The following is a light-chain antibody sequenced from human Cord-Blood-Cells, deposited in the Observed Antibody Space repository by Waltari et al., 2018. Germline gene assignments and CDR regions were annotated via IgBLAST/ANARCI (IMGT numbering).Light chain of an antibody. CDR3: SSYTSSSTVV. V-gene: IGLV2-14*01. CDR1: SSDVGGYNY. CDR2: EVS. Sequence: QSALTQPASVSGSPGQSITISCTGTSSDVGGYNYVSWYQQHPGKAPKLMIYEVSNRPSGVANRFPGSKSGNTASLTISGLQAVDEADYYCSSYTSSSTVVFGGGTKLTVL. J-gene: IGLJ2*01.